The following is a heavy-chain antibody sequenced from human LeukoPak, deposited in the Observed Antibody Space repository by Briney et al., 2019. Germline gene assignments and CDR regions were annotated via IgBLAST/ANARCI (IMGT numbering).Heavy chain of an antibody. V-gene: IGHV3-74*01. CDR2: INSDGSDT. CDR3: TRDRRYGGMDV. Sequence: GGSLRLSCAASGFTFSDYWLHWVRQAPGKGLVWVSRINSDGSDTSYADSVKGRFTISRDNAENTLYLQMNSLRAEDTAVYYCTRDRRYGGMDVWGQGTTVTVSS. J-gene: IGHJ6*02. D-gene: IGHD3-9*01. CDR1: GFTFSDYW.